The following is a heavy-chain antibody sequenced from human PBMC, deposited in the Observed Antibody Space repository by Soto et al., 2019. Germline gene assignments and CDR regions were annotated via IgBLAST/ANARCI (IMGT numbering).Heavy chain of an antibody. CDR1: GFTFSRYA. J-gene: IGHJ5*02. D-gene: IGHD2-15*01. CDR3: AIESCSGGSCYSGWFDP. CDR2: ITTNGGST. Sequence: EVQLVESGGGLVQPGGSLRLSCAASGFTFSRYAMHWVRQAPGKGLEYVSAITTNGGSTYYANSVKGRFTISRDNSKNTLYLQMGSLSAEDMAVYYFAIESCSGGSCYSGWFDPWGQGTLVTVSS. V-gene: IGHV3-64*01.